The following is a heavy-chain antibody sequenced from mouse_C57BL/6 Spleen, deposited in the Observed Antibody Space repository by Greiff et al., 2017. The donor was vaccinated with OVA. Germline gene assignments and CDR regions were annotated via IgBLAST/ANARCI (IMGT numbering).Heavy chain of an antibody. J-gene: IGHJ3*01. CDR1: GYTFTDYY. Sequence: EVQLQQSGPELVKPGASVKISCKASGYTFTDYYMNWVKQSHGKSLEWIGDINPNNGGTSYNQKFKGKATLTVDKSSSTAYMELRSLTSEDSAVYYCARRGIYYVSSYEGWFAYWGQGTLVTVSA. V-gene: IGHV1-26*01. CDR2: INPNNGGT. D-gene: IGHD1-1*01. CDR3: ARRGIYYVSSYEGWFAY.